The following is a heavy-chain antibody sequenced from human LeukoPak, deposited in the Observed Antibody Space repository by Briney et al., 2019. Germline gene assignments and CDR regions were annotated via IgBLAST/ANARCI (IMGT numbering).Heavy chain of an antibody. CDR1: GFTVSSDG. D-gene: IGHD3-10*01. Sequence: PGGSLRLSCAASGFTVSSDGMSWVRQARGKGLEWVSAISGSGGSTYYADSVKGRFTISRDNSKNTLYLQMNSLRAEDTAVYYCANVVRGYNYYFDYWGQGTLVTVSS. CDR2: ISGSGGST. V-gene: IGHV3-23*01. J-gene: IGHJ4*02. CDR3: ANVVRGYNYYFDY.